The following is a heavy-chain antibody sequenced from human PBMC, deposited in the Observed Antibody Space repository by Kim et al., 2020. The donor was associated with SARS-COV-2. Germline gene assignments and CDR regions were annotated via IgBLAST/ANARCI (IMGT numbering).Heavy chain of an antibody. J-gene: IGHJ4*02. D-gene: IGHD5-18*01. Sequence: QKFQGRVTMTRDTSTSTVYMELSSLRSEDTAVYYCARGQDRIQLWSTLAYWGQGTLVTVSS. V-gene: IGHV1-46*01. CDR3: ARGQDRIQLWSTLAY.